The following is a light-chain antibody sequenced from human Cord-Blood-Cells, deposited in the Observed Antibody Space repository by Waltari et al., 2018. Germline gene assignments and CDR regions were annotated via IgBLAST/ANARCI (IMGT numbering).Light chain of an antibody. CDR1: SSDVGGYNY. CDR3: SSYTRSSTLV. CDR2: DVS. Sequence: QSALTQPASVSGSPGQSITISCTGTSSDVGGYNYVSWYQQHPGKAPKLIIYDVSNRRSGVSNRLPGSESGNTASLTISGLQSEDESDCSCSSYTRSSTLVFGGGTKLTGL. J-gene: IGLJ2*01. V-gene: IGLV2-14*01.